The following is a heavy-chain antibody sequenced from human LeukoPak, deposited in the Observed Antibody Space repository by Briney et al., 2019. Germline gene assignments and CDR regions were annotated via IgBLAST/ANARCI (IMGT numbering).Heavy chain of an antibody. J-gene: IGHJ4*02. CDR2: VYNSGST. V-gene: IGHV4-39*01. D-gene: IGHD6-19*01. CDR3: ARLSSLDSRGWYRPVHFDY. Sequence: SETLSLTCTVSGGSISSSSYYWGWIRQPPGTGLEWIGSVYNSGSTYYNPSLKSRVTISVDTSKNQFSLKLSSVTAADTAVYYCARLSSLDSRGWYRPVHFDYSGQGTLVTVSS. CDR1: GGSISSSSYY.